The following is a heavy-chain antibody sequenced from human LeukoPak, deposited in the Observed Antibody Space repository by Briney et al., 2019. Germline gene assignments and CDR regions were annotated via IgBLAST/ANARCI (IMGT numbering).Heavy chain of an antibody. CDR2: ISNNGGST. Sequence: GSLRPPFSALGITFSSFAMYWVRQAPGKGLEYVSVISNNGGSTYYADSVKGRFTISRDNSKNTLYLQMSSLRAEDTAVYYCVATTVNNWGQGTLVTVSS. CDR3: VATTVNN. J-gene: IGHJ4*02. CDR1: GITFSSFA. V-gene: IGHV3-64D*06. D-gene: IGHD4-17*01.